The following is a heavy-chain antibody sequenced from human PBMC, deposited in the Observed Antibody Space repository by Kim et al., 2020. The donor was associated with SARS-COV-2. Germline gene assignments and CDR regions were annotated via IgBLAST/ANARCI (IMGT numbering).Heavy chain of an antibody. V-gene: IGHV4-34*01. Sequence: SETLSLTCAVYGGSFSGYYWSWIRQPPGKGLEWIGEINHSGSTNYNPSLKSRVTISVDTSKNQFSLKLSSVTAADTAVYYCARGRGPKKAFDIWGQGTMVTVSS. J-gene: IGHJ3*02. CDR2: INHSGST. D-gene: IGHD3-10*01. CDR1: GGSFSGYY. CDR3: ARGRGPKKAFDI.